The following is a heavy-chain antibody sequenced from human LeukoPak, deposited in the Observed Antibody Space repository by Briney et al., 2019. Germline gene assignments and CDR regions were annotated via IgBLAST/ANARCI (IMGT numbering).Heavy chain of an antibody. CDR3: ARDGSTHPHDY. CDR2: ISGSGGST. J-gene: IGHJ4*02. V-gene: IGHV3-23*01. Sequence: PGGSLRLSCTASGFTFSSYTMSWVRQAPGKGLEWVSAISGSGGSTYYADSVKGRFIISRDNSKNTLYLQMNSLRADDTAVYYCARDGSTHPHDYWGQGTLVTVSS. D-gene: IGHD2-2*01. CDR1: GFTFSSYT.